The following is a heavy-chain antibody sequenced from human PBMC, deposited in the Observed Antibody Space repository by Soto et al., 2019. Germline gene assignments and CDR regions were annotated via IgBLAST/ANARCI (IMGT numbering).Heavy chain of an antibody. CDR3: ATRGKRELAPYGPYYYYGMDV. J-gene: IGHJ6*02. Sequence: SVKGSCKASGGTCSSYAISWVRQAPGQGLEWMGGIIPIFGTANYAQKFQGRVRITADESTSTAYMELSSLRSEDTAVYYCATRGKRELAPYGPYYYYGMDVWG. CDR1: GGTCSSYA. CDR2: IIPIFGTA. V-gene: IGHV1-69*13. D-gene: IGHD1-26*01.